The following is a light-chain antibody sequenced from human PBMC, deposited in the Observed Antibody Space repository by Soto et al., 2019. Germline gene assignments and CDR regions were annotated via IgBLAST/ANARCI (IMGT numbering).Light chain of an antibody. CDR2: GNS. J-gene: IGLJ2*01. V-gene: IGLV1-40*01. CDR1: SSNIGAGYD. CDR3: QSYDSSLSGHVV. Sequence: QSVLTQPPSVSGAPGQRVTISCTGSSSNIGAGYDVHWYQQLPGTAPKLLIYGNSNRPSGVPDRFSGSKSGTLAITGLQAEDEADYYCQSYDSSLSGHVVFGGGTKLTVL.